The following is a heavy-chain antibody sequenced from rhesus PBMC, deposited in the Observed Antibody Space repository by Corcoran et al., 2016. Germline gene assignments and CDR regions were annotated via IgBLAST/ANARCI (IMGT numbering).Heavy chain of an antibody. Sequence: QVQLQESGPGLVKPSETLSLTCAVSGDSISDDYYWSGIRQPPGKGLVWIGYIYGSGGGTNYNPSLRNQVTISIDTSKNQFSLKPSSVTAADTAVYYWARDHDEDDYGYYYTLDYWGQGVLVTVSS. CDR2: IYGSGGGT. J-gene: IGHJ4*01. CDR1: GDSISDDYY. D-gene: IGHD3-9*01. CDR3: ARDHDEDDYGYYYTLDY. V-gene: IGHV4-106*01.